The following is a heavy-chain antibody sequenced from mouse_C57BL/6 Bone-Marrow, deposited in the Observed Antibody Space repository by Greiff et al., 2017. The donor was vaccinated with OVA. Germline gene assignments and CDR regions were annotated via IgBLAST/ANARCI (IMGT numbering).Heavy chain of an antibody. Sequence: QVQLQQPGAELVKPGASVKLSCKASGYTFTSYWMQWVKQRPGQGLEWIGEIDPSDSYTNYNQKFKGKATLTVDTSSSTAYMQPSSLTSEDSAVYYCARWSYTGYWGQGTTLTVSS. CDR2: IDPSDSYT. J-gene: IGHJ2*01. D-gene: IGHD1-1*01. CDR1: GYTFTSYW. CDR3: ARWSYTGY. V-gene: IGHV1-50*01.